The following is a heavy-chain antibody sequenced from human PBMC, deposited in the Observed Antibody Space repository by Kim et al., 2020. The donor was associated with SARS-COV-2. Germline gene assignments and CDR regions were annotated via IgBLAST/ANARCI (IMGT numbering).Heavy chain of an antibody. CDR3: VRYVAAFDI. CDR2: SDTT. V-gene: IGHV3-72*01. J-gene: IGHJ3*02. Sequence: SDTTQYAASVKGRLIISRDDSEDSLYLQINSLKNDDTAVYYCVRYVAAFDIWGQGTVVTVSS. D-gene: IGHD3-10*02.